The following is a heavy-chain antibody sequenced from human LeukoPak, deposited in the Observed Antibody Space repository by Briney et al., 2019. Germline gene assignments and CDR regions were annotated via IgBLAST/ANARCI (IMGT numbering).Heavy chain of an antibody. V-gene: IGHV6-1*01. Sequence: SRTLSLTCAISGDIVSNNRAALNWTTHSPSRGLEWLGRTYYRSKRYNDHQVSVKSRISHNQDTSQKQCSLQLNSVTPDDTAVYYCARDSNSGQDVWGKVTTVTVSS. CDR3: ARDSNSGQDV. J-gene: IGHJ6*04. D-gene: IGHD5-12*01. CDR2: TYYRSKRYN. CDR1: GDIVSNNRAA.